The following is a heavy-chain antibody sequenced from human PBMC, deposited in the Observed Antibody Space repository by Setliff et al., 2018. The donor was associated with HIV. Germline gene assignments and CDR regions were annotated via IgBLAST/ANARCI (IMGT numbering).Heavy chain of an antibody. D-gene: IGHD3-3*01. CDR1: GASISSGYY. CDR2: IYHSGGT. V-gene: IGHV4-38-2*02. CDR3: ARVPFTTGFDY. J-gene: IGHJ4*02. Sequence: SETLSLTCTVSGASISSGYYWGWIRQPPGRGLEWIGNIYHSGGTHYNPSLRSRVTISVDTSKNHFSLKLSSVTAADTVVFYCARVPFTTGFDYWGQGILVTVSS.